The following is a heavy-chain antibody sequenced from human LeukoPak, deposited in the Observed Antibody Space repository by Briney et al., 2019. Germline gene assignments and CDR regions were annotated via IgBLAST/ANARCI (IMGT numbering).Heavy chain of an antibody. CDR2: ISWNSGSI. V-gene: IGHV3-9*01. D-gene: IGHD3-22*01. CDR1: GFTFDDYA. J-gene: IGHJ5*02. CDR3: AKDRHYYDSSGSFDP. Sequence: GRSLRLSCAASGFTFDDYAMHWVRQAPGKGLEWVSGISWNSGSIGYADSVKGRFTISRDNAKNSLYLQMNSLRAEDTALHYCAKDRHYYDSSGSFDPWGQGTLVTVSS.